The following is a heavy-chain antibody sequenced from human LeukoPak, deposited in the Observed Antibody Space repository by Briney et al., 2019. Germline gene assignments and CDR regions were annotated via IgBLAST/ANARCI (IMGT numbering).Heavy chain of an antibody. Sequence: GGSLRLSCAASGFIFSSYAMSWVRQAPGKGLVWVSLINNDGSTNYADSVKGRFTISRDNAKSTLFLQMNSLRPEDTAVYFCVMGRAYNYWGRGTMVTVSS. CDR1: GFIFSSYA. D-gene: IGHD5-18*01. CDR3: VMGRAYNY. V-gene: IGHV3-74*01. J-gene: IGHJ4*03. CDR2: INNDGST.